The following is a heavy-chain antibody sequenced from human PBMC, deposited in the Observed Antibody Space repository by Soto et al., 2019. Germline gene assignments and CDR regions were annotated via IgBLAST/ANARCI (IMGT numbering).Heavy chain of an antibody. V-gene: IGHV3-48*02. CDR2: ISSSSSTI. Sequence: PGGSLRLSCAASGFPFSAYAMNWVRQAPGKGLEWLSYISSSSSTIYYADSVKGRFTISRDNAKNSLYLQMNSLRDEDTAVYYCPRNKGWLLTGYGMEVWGQGTTVTVSS. CDR1: GFPFSAYA. CDR3: PRNKGWLLTGYGMEV. D-gene: IGHD3-22*01. J-gene: IGHJ6*02.